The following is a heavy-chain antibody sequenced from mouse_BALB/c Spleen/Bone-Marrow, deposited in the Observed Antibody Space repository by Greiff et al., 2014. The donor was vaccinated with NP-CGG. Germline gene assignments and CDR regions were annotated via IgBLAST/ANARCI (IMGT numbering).Heavy chain of an antibody. D-gene: IGHD2-1*01. CDR3: AREDGNHVGFAY. CDR1: GYTFSSYW. J-gene: IGHJ3*01. V-gene: IGHV1-9*01. CDR2: ILPGSGST. Sequence: VQLQQSGAELMKPGALVKISCKATGYTFSSYWIEWVKQRPGHGLEWVGEILPGSGSTNYNEKFKGKATFTADTSPNTAYMQLSSLTSEDSAVYYCAREDGNHVGFAYWGQGTLVTVSA.